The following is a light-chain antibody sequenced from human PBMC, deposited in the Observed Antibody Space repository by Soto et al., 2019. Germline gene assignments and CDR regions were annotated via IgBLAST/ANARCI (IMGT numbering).Light chain of an antibody. J-gene: IGKJ3*01. CDR3: QQYNSYSLFT. V-gene: IGKV1-5*03. Sequence: DLQMTQSPSTLSASVGDRVTITCRASQSISSWLAWYQQKPGKAPKLLIYKASSLESGVPSRFXGSGSGTEFTLTISSLQPDDFATYYCQQYNSYSLFTFGPGTKVDIK. CDR2: KAS. CDR1: QSISSW.